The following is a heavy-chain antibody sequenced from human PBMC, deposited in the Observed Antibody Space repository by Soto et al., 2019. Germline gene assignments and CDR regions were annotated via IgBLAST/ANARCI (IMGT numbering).Heavy chain of an antibody. Sequence: GGSLRLSCAASGFTFSIYGMHWVRQAPGKGLEWVAFISYDGNNKDSSDSVKGRFTISRDNSKNTLYLQMNSLRAEDTAVYYCAKAYSGSSGWFDYWGQGTPVTVSS. J-gene: IGHJ4*02. CDR3: AKAYSGSSGWFDY. V-gene: IGHV3-30*18. CDR2: ISYDGNNK. D-gene: IGHD1-26*01. CDR1: GFTFSIYG.